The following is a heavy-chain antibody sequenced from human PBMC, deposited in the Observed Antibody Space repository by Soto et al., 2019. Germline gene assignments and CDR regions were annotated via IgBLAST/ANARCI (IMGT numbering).Heavy chain of an antibody. CDR3: ARDRPLGIESSGDPSGGTFDF. CDR2: IYHSGST. J-gene: IGHJ4*02. D-gene: IGHD2-15*01. CDR1: VYSISGGYY. Sequence: SETLSLTCAVSVYSISGGYYWGWIRPPPGEGLEWIGSIYHSGSTYYNPSLKSRVTISVDTSKNQFSLKLSCVTAADTAVYYCARDRPLGIESSGDPSGGTFDFWGQGTLVTVSS. V-gene: IGHV4-38-2*02.